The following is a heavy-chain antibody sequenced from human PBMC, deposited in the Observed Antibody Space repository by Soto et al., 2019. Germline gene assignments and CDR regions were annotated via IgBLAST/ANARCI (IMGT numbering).Heavy chain of an antibody. J-gene: IGHJ6*02. V-gene: IGHV3-7*05. CDR2: IKYDESEK. Sequence: EVQLVESGGGLVQPGGSLILSCVASGFTFRTYWMAWVRQAPEKGLEWVANIKYDESEKYYVDSVKGRFTVSRDNARNSLFVQMNSLRAEDTAVYYCARVRTEIYYGMDVWGQGTTVTVSS. CDR3: ARVRTEIYYGMDV. CDR1: GFTFRTYW.